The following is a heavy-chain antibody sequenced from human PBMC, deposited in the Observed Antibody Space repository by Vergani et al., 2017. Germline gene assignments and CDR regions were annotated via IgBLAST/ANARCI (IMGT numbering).Heavy chain of an antibody. Sequence: EVQLVESGGGLVQPGRSLRLSCAASGFSFNTYWMHWVRQAPGKGLVWVSRIDSDGSSTTYADSVRGRFTISRDNAKNMLYLHMNSLRDEDTALYYCVRNEDRYYLQYWGQGTLVTVSS. CDR2: IDSDGSST. J-gene: IGHJ4*02. V-gene: IGHV3-74*02. CDR1: GFSFNTYW. CDR3: VRNEDRYYLQY. D-gene: IGHD2-15*01.